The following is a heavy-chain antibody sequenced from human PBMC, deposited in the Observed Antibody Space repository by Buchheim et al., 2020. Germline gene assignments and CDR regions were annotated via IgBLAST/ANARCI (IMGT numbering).Heavy chain of an antibody. CDR2: IKQDGSEK. CDR1: GFTFSSYW. V-gene: IGHV3-7*01. Sequence: EVQLVESGGGLVQPGGSLRLSCAASGFTFSSYWMSWVRQAPGKGLEWVANIKQDGSEKYYVDSVKGRFTISRDNAKNSLYMQMNSLRAEDTAVYYCARDTLGYCTNGVCRPGDYWGQGTL. CDR3: ARDTLGYCTNGVCRPGDY. J-gene: IGHJ4*02. D-gene: IGHD2-8*01.